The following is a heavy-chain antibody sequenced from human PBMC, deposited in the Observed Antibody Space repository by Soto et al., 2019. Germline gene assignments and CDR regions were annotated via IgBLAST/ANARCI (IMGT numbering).Heavy chain of an antibody. Sequence: QVQLVQSAGEMKKPGASVQVSCKASGYTFIRYGITWVRQATGQGFEWMGWITPYDDSTIYAQKTHGRVTINADTSTIIVNLTLRSLKADDTYVYYCARGGYYDNNCVKWRHYGLDGCCQGTSVTVSS. V-gene: IGHV1-18*01. CDR2: ITPYDDST. J-gene: IGHJ6*02. CDR1: GYTFIRYG. CDR3: ARGGYYDNNCVKWRHYGLDG. D-gene: IGHD3-16*01.